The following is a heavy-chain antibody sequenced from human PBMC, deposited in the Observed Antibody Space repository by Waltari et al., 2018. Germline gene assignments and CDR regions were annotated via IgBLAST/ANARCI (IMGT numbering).Heavy chain of an antibody. V-gene: IGHV3-33*01. CDR3: ARERDRVAPPYGLDV. J-gene: IGHJ6*02. D-gene: IGHD5-12*01. Sequence: QVQLVESGGGVVQPGRALRLSCAASGFNFSTYGMHWVRQAPGKGREGVAGIWYDGSKKDYAESVKGRFTISRDNSKNTLYVQMNGLRAEDTGVYYCARERDRVAPPYGLDVWGQGTTVTVSS. CDR2: IWYDGSKK. CDR1: GFNFSTYG.